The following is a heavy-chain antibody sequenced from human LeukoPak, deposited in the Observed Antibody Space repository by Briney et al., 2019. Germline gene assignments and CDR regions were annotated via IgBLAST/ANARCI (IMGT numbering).Heavy chain of an antibody. J-gene: IGHJ2*01. V-gene: IGHV4-61*05. Sequence: PSETLSLTCIVSGGSISSSSYYWSWIRQPPGKGLEWIGYIYYSGSTNYNPSLKSRVTISVDTSKNQFSLKLSSVTAADTDVYYCARRGIAARSSYWYFDLWGRGTLVTVSS. CDR3: ARRGIAARSSYWYFDL. CDR1: GGSISSSSYY. D-gene: IGHD6-6*01. CDR2: IYYSGST.